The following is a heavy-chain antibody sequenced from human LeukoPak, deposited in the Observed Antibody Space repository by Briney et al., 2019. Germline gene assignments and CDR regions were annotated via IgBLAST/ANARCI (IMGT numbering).Heavy chain of an antibody. CDR1: GGSISSYY. CDR3: ARVGGPYCSGGSCVVSYGMDV. D-gene: IGHD2-15*01. Sequence: SGTLSLTCAVSGGSISSYYWSWIRQPAGKGLEWIGRIYTSGSTNYNPSLKSRVTMSVDTSKNQFSLKLSSVTAADTAVYYCARVGGPYCSGGSCVVSYGMDVWGQGTTVTVSS. V-gene: IGHV4-4*07. J-gene: IGHJ6*02. CDR2: IYTSGST.